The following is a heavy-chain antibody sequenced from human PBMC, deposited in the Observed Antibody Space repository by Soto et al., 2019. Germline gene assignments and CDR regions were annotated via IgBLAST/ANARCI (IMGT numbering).Heavy chain of an antibody. V-gene: IGHV4-34*01. J-gene: IGHJ6*02. Sequence: PSETLSLTCAVYGGSLSDYYWSWIRQPPGKGLEWIGEINHSGSTNYNPSLKSRVIISVDTSKNQFSLKLTSVIAADTAVYYCARAQTFYYGSGSYRGPYGMDVWGQGTKVTVSS. D-gene: IGHD3-10*01. CDR1: GGSLSDYY. CDR2: INHSGST. CDR3: ARAQTFYYGSGSYRGPYGMDV.